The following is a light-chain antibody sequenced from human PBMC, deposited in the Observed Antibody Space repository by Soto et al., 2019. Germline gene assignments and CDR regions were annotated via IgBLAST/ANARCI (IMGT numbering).Light chain of an antibody. V-gene: IGKV3-15*01. CDR3: HQCNSLPPIT. CDR2: DAS. J-gene: IGKJ5*01. CDR1: ESVSRN. Sequence: EVVMTQSPATLSVSPGERATLSCRASESVSRNLAWYQQKPGQAPRLLIYDASTRATGIPDRVSGGGSGTECTLTISILQSEDFVVYYGHQCNSLPPITIGQGTRLEI.